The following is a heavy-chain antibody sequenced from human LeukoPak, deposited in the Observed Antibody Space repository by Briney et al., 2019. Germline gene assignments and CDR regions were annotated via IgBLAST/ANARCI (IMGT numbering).Heavy chain of an antibody. CDR3: ARGPIQPRTPMRSPPDY. J-gene: IGHJ4*02. CDR1: GGTFSSYA. V-gene: IGHV1-69*05. CDR2: IIPIFGTA. D-gene: IGHD5-18*01. Sequence: GASVKVSCKASGGTFSSYAISWVRQAPGQGLEWMGGIIPIFGTANYAQKFQGRVTITTDESTSTAYMELSSLRSEDTAVYYCARGPIQPRTPMRSPPDYWGQGTLVTVSS.